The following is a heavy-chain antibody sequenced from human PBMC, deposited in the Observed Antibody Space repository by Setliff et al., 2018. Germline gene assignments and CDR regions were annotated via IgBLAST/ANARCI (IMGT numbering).Heavy chain of an antibody. J-gene: IGHJ6*03. CDR1: GDFISSGSYY. Sequence: SETLSLTCSLSGDFISSGSYYWSRIRQTAGNGLEWIGHVSSRGNTNYNPSLKSRVTISIDTSSKHFSLILTSVTAADTAVYYCARHKSNGSGSYPSLYMDVWGKGIMVTVSS. V-gene: IGHV4-61*09. CDR3: ARHKSNGSGSYPSLYMDV. CDR2: VSSRGNT. D-gene: IGHD3-10*01.